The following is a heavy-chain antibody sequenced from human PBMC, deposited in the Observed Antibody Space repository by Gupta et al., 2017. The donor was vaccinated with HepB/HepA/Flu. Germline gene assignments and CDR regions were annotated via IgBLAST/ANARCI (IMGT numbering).Heavy chain of an antibody. CDR3: ARNPESGGIYWGRPQHY. Sequence: QVQLVQSGAEVKMPGASVKVSCRASGYTFTDYFLHWVRQAPGQGLEWMGWIDPNNGDTRFAQKFQGRVTLTTDTSISTAYMELSGLRSDDTAIYFCARNPESGGIYWGRPQHYWGQGTLVTVSS. CDR2: IDPNNGDT. V-gene: IGHV1-2*02. D-gene: IGHD7-27*01. CDR1: GYTFTDYF. J-gene: IGHJ4*02.